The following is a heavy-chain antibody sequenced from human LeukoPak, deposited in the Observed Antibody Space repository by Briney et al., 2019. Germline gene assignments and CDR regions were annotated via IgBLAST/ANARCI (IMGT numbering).Heavy chain of an antibody. Sequence: PGGSLRLSCAASGFIFSTYGMSWVRQAPGKGLEWVSAIKGGGDVTYYADSVKGRFTISRDNSENTLYLQMNSLRAEDTAVYYCAKEGPKSIAATGYYMDVWGKGTTVTISS. V-gene: IGHV3-23*01. CDR2: IKGGGDVT. J-gene: IGHJ6*03. CDR1: GFIFSTYG. CDR3: AKEGPKSIAATGYYMDV. D-gene: IGHD6-25*01.